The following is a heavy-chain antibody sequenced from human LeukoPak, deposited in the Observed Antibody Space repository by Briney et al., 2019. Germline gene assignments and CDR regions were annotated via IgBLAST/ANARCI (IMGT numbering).Heavy chain of an antibody. CDR3: AKSRSRVWQQRCNRFDP. V-gene: IGHV4-34*01. D-gene: IGHD6-13*01. J-gene: IGHJ5*02. Sequence: SETLSLTCAVYGGSFSGYYWGWIRQPPGKGLEWIGEINHSGSTNYNPSLKSRVTISVDTSKNQFSLKLSSVTAADTAVYYCAKSRSRVWQQRCNRFDPWGQGTLVTVSS. CDR2: INHSGST. CDR1: GGSFSGYY.